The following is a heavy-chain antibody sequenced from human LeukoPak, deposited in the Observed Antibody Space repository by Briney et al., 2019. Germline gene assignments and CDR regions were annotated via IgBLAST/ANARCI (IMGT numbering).Heavy chain of an antibody. D-gene: IGHD2-21*02. CDR3: AKGPPVVVTAILPDY. J-gene: IGHJ4*02. CDR1: GFTFSDYT. V-gene: IGHV3-23*01. Sequence: GGSLRLSCAASGFTFSDYTMTWVRQAPGKGLEWVSAISGSGGSTYYADSVKGRFTISRDNSKNTLYLQMNSLRAEDTAVYYCAKGPPVVVTAILPDYWGQGTLVTVSS. CDR2: ISGSGGST.